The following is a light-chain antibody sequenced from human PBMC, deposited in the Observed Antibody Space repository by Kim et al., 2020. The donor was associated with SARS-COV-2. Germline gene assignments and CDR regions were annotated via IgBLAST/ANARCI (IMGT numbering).Light chain of an antibody. CDR1: KLGDKY. J-gene: IGLJ2*01. CDR3: QAWDTRVV. CDR2: ENS. V-gene: IGLV3-1*01. Sequence: SYELTQPPSVSVSPGQTASITCPGDKLGDKYASWYQQKPGQSPVLVIYENSKRPSGIPERFSGSNSGNTATLTISGTQAMDEADYYCQAWDTRVVFGGGTQLTVL.